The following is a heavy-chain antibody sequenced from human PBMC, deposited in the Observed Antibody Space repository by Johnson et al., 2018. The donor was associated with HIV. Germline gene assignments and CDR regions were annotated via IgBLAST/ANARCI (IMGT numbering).Heavy chain of an antibody. CDR1: GFTVNGNY. J-gene: IGHJ3*02. D-gene: IGHD6-13*01. Sequence: MLLVESGGGLVQPGGSLRLSCAVSGFTVNGNYMSWVRQAPGKGLEWVSVIYSGDTTYYADSVKGRFTISRDNSKNTLYLQMNSLRAEDTAVYYCASKAAGTMHAFDIWGQGTMVTVSS. CDR2: IYSGDTT. V-gene: IGHV3-66*02. CDR3: ASKAAGTMHAFDI.